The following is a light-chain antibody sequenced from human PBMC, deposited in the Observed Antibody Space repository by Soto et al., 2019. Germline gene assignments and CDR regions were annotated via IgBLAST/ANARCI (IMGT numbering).Light chain of an antibody. CDR1: TSNIGRNT. CDR2: SNF. CDR3: AAWDDSLNAQV. V-gene: IGLV1-44*01. J-gene: IGLJ1*01. Sequence: QSVLTQPPSASGTPGQRVTISCSGTTSNIGRNTVNWYQQLPGTAPKLLIFSNFQRPSGVPDRFSASKSGTSASLAISGLQSGDEADYHCAAWDDSLNAQVFGTGTKLTVL.